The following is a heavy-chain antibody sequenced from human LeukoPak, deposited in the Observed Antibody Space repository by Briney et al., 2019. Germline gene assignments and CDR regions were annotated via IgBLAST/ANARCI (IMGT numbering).Heavy chain of an antibody. CDR2: INHSGST. CDR3: AREDSKVIAAAGTRFDY. J-gene: IGHJ4*02. CDR1: GGSFSGHY. D-gene: IGHD6-13*01. V-gene: IGHV4-34*01. Sequence: KPSETLSLTCAVYGGSFSGHYWSWIRQPPGKGLEWIGEINHSGSTNYNPSLESRVTISVDTSKNHFSLKLSSVTAADTAVYYCAREDSKVIAAAGTRFDYWGQGTLVTVSS.